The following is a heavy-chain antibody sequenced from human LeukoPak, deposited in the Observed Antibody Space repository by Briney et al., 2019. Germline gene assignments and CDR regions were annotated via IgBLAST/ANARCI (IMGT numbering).Heavy chain of an antibody. Sequence: PGGSLRLSCAASGFAFSSYWVHWVRQAPGKGLAWVSRINSDGSSATYADSVKGRFTISRDNARNTLYLQMNSLRAEDTAVYYCTRGDPTRAPDYWGQGTLITASS. CDR1: GFAFSSYW. V-gene: IGHV3-74*01. CDR3: TRGDPTRAPDY. CDR2: INSDGSSA. J-gene: IGHJ4*02. D-gene: IGHD1-1*01.